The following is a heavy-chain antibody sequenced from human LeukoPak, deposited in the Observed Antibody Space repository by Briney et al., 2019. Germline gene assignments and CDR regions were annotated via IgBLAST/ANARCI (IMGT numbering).Heavy chain of an antibody. CDR2: ISNDGTNK. D-gene: IGHD1-7*01. Sequence: PGGSLRLSCAASGFTFSSFPMHWVRQAPGKGLQWVAVISNDGTNKYYADSVKGRFTLSRDNSKNTLFLQINSLTTADTAVYYCARGAGTTVYYIDVWGNGTTVTVSS. J-gene: IGHJ6*03. CDR3: ARGAGTTVYYIDV. V-gene: IGHV3-30*01. CDR1: GFTFSSFP.